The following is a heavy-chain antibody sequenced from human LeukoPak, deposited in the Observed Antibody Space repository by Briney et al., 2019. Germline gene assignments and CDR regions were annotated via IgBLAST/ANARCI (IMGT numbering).Heavy chain of an antibody. D-gene: IGHD3-16*02. V-gene: IGHV3-23*01. Sequence: QTGESLKISCAASGFTFSSYAMSWVRQAPGKGLEWVSAISGSGGSTYYADSVKGRFTISRDNSKNTLYLQMNSLRAEDTAVYYCAKALRLGELSFSYWGQGTLVTVSS. CDR3: AKALRLGELSFSY. J-gene: IGHJ4*02. CDR1: GFTFSSYA. CDR2: ISGSGGST.